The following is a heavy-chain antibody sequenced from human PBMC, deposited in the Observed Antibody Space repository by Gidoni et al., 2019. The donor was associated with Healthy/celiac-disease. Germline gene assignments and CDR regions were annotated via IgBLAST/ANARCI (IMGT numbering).Heavy chain of an antibody. CDR2: ISWNSGSI. V-gene: IGHV3-9*01. J-gene: IGHJ4*02. CDR1: GFNFDDYA. D-gene: IGHD4-17*01. Sequence: DAQLSESGGGLVQPGRYLRLSCAASGFNFDDYAMHWVRRAAGKGVEWVSGISWNSGSIGYADSVKGRFTISRDNAKNSLYLQMNSLRAEDAALYYCAKDGSDYGDYLLVYWGQGTLVTVSS. CDR3: AKDGSDYGDYLLVY.